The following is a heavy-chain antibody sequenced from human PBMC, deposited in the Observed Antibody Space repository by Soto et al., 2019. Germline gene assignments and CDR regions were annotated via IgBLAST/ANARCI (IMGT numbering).Heavy chain of an antibody. V-gene: IGHV4-38-2*01. D-gene: IGHD2-15*01. J-gene: IGHJ4*02. CDR2: IYHSGST. CDR1: GYSISSGYY. CDR3: ARTAVYCSGGSCYFFDY. Sequence: SETLSLTGAVSGYSISSGYYWGWIRQPPWKGLEWIGSIYHSGSTYYNPSLKSRVTISVDTSKNQFSLKLSSVTAADTAVYYCARTAVYCSGGSCYFFDYWGQGTLVTVSS.